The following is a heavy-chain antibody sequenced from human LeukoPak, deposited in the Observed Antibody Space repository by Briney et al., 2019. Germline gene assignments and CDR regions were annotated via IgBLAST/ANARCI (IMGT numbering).Heavy chain of an antibody. Sequence: TSETLSLTCTVSGGSISSYYWSWIRQPPGKGLEWIGYIHYSGSTNYNPSLNSRATMSVDTSKNQFSLRLSSVNAADTAVYYCARRYCSTGSCYSGFDYWGQGTLVTVSS. CDR2: IHYSGST. J-gene: IGHJ4*02. D-gene: IGHD2-15*01. CDR1: GGSISSYY. V-gene: IGHV4-59*08. CDR3: ARRYCSTGSCYSGFDY.